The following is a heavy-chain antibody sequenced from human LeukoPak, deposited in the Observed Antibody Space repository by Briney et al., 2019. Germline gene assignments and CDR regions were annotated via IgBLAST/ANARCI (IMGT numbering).Heavy chain of an antibody. J-gene: IGHJ5*02. D-gene: IGHD3-10*01. CDR3: ARGLGRGYNWFDP. CDR2: IYHSGST. V-gene: IGHV4-30-2*01. Sequence: PSETLSLTCAVSGGPISSGGYSWSWIRQPPGKGLEWIGYIYHSGSTYYNPSLKSRVTISVDRSKNQFSLKLSSVTAADTAVYYCARGLGRGYNWFDPWGQGTLVTVSS. CDR1: GGPISSGGYS.